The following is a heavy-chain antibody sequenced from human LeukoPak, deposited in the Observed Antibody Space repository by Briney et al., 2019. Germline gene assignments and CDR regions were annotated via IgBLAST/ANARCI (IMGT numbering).Heavy chain of an antibody. CDR2: INHSGST. CDR3: ARGEDGYNGD. J-gene: IGHJ4*02. Sequence: PSETLSLTCAVYGGSFSGYYWSWIRQPPGKGLEWIGEINHSGSTNYNPSLKSRVTISVDTSKNQFSLKLSSVTAADTAVYYCARGEDGYNGDWGQGTLVTVPS. CDR1: GGSFSGYY. V-gene: IGHV4-34*01. D-gene: IGHD5-24*01.